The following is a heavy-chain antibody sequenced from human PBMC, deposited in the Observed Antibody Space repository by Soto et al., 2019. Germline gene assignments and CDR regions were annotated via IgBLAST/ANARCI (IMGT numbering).Heavy chain of an antibody. CDR2: VNPNNGDT. CDR1: GYTFSNYD. CDR3: AKVSREGSAIDFDY. Sequence: QVQLEQSGAELKKPGASVKVSCKASGYTFSNYDMNWVRQATGQGPEWIGWVNPNNGDTGYAQKFQGRVTLTTDISTTTAYMELTSLRSEDTAIYYCAKVSREGSAIDFDYWGQGTLITVSS. D-gene: IGHD3-10*01. V-gene: IGHV1-8*01. J-gene: IGHJ4*02.